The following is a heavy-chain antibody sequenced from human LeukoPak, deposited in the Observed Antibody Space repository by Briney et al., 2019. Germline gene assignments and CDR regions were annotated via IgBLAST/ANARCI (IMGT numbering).Heavy chain of an antibody. J-gene: IGHJ4*02. CDR1: GGSFSGYY. V-gene: IGHV4-34*01. CDR3: AFVIGAAAGRGGIDY. D-gene: IGHD6-13*01. Sequence: SETLSLTCAVYGGSFSGYYWSWIRQPPGKGLEWIGEINHSGSTNYNPSLKSRVTISVDSSKNQFSLKLSSVTAADTAVYYCAFVIGAAAGRGGIDYGGQGTLVTVSS. CDR2: INHSGST.